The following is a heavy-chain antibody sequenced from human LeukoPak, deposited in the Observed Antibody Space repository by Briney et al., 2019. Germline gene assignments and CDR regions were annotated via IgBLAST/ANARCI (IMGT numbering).Heavy chain of an antibody. CDR3: ARDEDWSGYYGAFDI. D-gene: IGHD3-3*01. V-gene: IGHV3-74*01. CDR2: LNSDGSST. CDR1: GFTFSIYW. Sequence: PGGSLRLSCAASGFTFSIYWMHWVRQAPGKGLVWVSRLNSDGSSTIYADSVKGRFTIPRDNAKNTLYLQMNSLRAEDTAVYYCARDEDWSGYYGAFDIWGQGTMVTVSS. J-gene: IGHJ3*02.